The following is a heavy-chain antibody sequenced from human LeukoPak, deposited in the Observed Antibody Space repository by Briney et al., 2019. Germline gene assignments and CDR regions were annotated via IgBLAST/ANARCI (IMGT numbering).Heavy chain of an antibody. V-gene: IGHV4-59*01. D-gene: IGHD2-2*01. J-gene: IGHJ4*02. Sequence: SETLSLTCTVSGGSISSYYWSWIRQPPGKGLEWIGYIYYSGSTNYNPSLKSRVTISVDTSKNQFSLKLSSVTAADTAVYYCAKEAQGCSITSCYFDSWGQGTLVTVSS. CDR1: GGSISSYY. CDR3: AKEAQGCSITSCYFDS. CDR2: IYYSGST.